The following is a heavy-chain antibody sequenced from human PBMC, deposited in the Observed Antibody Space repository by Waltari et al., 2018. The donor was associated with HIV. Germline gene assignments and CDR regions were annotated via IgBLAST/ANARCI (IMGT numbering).Heavy chain of an antibody. CDR3: ARGSQHHDH. CDR1: GTSFCGYS. V-gene: IGHV4-34*01. CDR2: VSHSGDT. J-gene: IGHJ5*02. Sequence: QVQLQQWGTGLLKPSGTLSIRCAIYGTSFCGYSWSWIRQSQALGLDWLGEVSHSGDTNYNPAFAGRVSISADISKNQLSLNLTSWTAADTGVYFCARGSQHHDHWGQGTPVTVSS.